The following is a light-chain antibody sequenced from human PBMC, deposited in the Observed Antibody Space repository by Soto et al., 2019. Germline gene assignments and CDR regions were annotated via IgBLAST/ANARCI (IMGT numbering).Light chain of an antibody. CDR3: HQRQSWPRT. CDR2: QTS. Sequence: VLTQPPSVSGAPGQRVTLSCRASQYINTRLAWYQHRPGQAPRLLIYQTSIRAAGIPARFSASGTGTDFTLTISDVQPEDFAVYYCHQRQSWPRTFGQGTKVDIK. V-gene: IGKV3D-15*03. J-gene: IGKJ1*01. CDR1: QYINTR.